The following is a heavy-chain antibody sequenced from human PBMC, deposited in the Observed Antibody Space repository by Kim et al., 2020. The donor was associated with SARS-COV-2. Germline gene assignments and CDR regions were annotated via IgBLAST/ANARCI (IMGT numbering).Heavy chain of an antibody. D-gene: IGHD4-4*01. V-gene: IGHV3-48*03. Sequence: HDADSVRRRSTSSRDNDKNSLSLQMISLRAEDTAVYYCARGPNYSPFDYWGQGTLVTVSS. CDR3: ARGPNYSPFDY. J-gene: IGHJ4*02.